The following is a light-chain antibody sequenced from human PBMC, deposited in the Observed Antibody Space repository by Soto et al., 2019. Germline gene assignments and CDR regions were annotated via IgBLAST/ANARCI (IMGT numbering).Light chain of an antibody. V-gene: IGLV1-44*01. CDR3: AAWDDSLNGPGV. CDR2: SNN. CDR1: SSNIGSNT. Sequence: QSVLTQPPSASGTPGQRVTISCSGSSSNIGSNTVNWYQQVPGTAPKLLIYSNNQRPSGVPDRFSGSKSGTSASLANSGLQSEDEADYYCAAWDDSLNGPGVFGGGTKLTVL. J-gene: IGLJ3*02.